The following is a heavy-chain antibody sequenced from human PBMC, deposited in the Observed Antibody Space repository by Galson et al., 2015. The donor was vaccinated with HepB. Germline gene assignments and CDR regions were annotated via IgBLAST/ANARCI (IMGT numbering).Heavy chain of an antibody. J-gene: IGHJ4*02. CDR3: AKDSMGYSYGPHYFDY. Sequence: SLRLSCAASGFTFSSCGMHWVRQAPGKGLEWVAVISYDGSNKYYADSVKGRFTISRDNSENTLYLQMNSLRAEDTAVYYCAKDSMGYSYGPHYFDYWGQGTLVTASS. CDR1: GFTFSSCG. D-gene: IGHD5-18*01. CDR2: ISYDGSNK. V-gene: IGHV3-30*18.